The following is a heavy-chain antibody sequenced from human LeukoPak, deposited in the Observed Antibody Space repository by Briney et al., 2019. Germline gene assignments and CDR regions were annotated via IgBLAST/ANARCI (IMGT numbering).Heavy chain of an antibody. J-gene: IGHJ4*02. CDR2: THYRSKWYI. CDR1: GDSVSINIAA. V-gene: IGHV6-1*01. Sequence: SQTLSLTCAISGDSVSINIAAWNWIRQSPSRGLEWLGRTHYRSKWYIDYAESVKGRITIDPDTSKNHFSLHLKSVTPEDRGVYYCARAFLYGDTWENTFDYWGQGILVTVSS. D-gene: IGHD1-26*01. CDR3: ARAFLYGDTWENTFDY.